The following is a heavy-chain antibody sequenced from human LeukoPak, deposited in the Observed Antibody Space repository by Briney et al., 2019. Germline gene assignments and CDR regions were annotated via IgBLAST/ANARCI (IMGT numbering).Heavy chain of an antibody. V-gene: IGHV1-18*01. J-gene: IGHJ4*02. CDR2: ISVYTGHT. CDR1: GYTFTFYN. D-gene: IGHD2-15*01. Sequence: ASVKVSCKASGYTFTFYNLTWVRQAPRQGLEWMGRISVYTGHTDFARNFQDRVTMTADTSTTTAYMELKSLRSDDTAVYYCARTPEKQIDYWGQGTLVTVSS. CDR3: ARTPEKQIDY.